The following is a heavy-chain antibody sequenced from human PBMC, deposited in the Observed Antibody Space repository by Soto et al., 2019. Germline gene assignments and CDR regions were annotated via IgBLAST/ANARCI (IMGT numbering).Heavy chain of an antibody. CDR1: GGTFSSYA. D-gene: IGHD6-6*01. V-gene: IGHV1-69*13. CDR3: ASNAARTTRYYFDY. Sequence: SVKVSCKASGGTFSSYAISWVRQAPGQGLEWMGGIIPIFGTANYAQKFQGRVTITADESTSTAYMELSSLRSEDTAVYYCASNAARTTRYYFDYWGQGTLVTVSS. CDR2: IIPIFGTA. J-gene: IGHJ4*02.